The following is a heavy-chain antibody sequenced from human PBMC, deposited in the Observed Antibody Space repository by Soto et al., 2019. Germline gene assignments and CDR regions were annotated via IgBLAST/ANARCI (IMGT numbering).Heavy chain of an antibody. CDR1: GGTFSSYT. CDR2: IIPILGIA. Sequence: SVKVSCKASGGTFSSYTISWVRQAPGQGPEWMGRIIPILGIANYAQKFQGRVTITADKSTSTAYMELSSLRSEDTAVYYCAREEEYPPAQFDYWGQGTLVTVSS. CDR3: AREEEYPPAQFDY. V-gene: IGHV1-69*04. J-gene: IGHJ4*02.